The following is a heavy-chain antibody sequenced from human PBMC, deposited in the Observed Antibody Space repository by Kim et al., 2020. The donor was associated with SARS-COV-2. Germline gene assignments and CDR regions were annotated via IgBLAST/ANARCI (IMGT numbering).Heavy chain of an antibody. J-gene: IGHJ3*02. Sequence: SETLSLTCTVSGGSISSYSWSWIRQPPGKGLEWIGYIYYSGSTNYNPSFKSRVTISLDTSKNQFSLKLGSVTAADTAGYYCARSPYSSGWYSGAFDIWGQGTMVT. CDR1: GGSISSYS. CDR2: IYYSGST. D-gene: IGHD6-19*01. CDR3: ARSPYSSGWYSGAFDI. V-gene: IGHV4-59*01.